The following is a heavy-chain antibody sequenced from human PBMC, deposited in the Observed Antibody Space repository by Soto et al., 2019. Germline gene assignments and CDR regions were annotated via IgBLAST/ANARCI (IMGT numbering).Heavy chain of an antibody. D-gene: IGHD2-2*01. CDR3: ARNGDTKYHLFDC. CDR1: GYTFTSYA. V-gene: IGHV1-3*01. J-gene: IGHJ4*02. Sequence: ASVKVSCKASGYTFTSYAMHWVRQAPGQRLEWMGWINAGNGNTKYSQKFQGRVTITRDTSASTAYMELSSLRSEDTAVYYCARNGDTKYHLFDCWGQGTLVTVSS. CDR2: INAGNGNT.